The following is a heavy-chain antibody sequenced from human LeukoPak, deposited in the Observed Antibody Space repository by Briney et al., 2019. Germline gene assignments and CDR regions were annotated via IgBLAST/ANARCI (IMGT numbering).Heavy chain of an antibody. Sequence: PGVSLRLSCAASGFTFSSYAMHWVRQAPGKGLEWVAVISYDGSNKYYADSVKGRFTISRDNSKNTLYLQMNSLRAEDTAVYYCAREIAASGYWGQGTLVTVSS. CDR2: ISYDGSNK. V-gene: IGHV3-30-3*01. CDR3: AREIAASGY. CDR1: GFTFSSYA. J-gene: IGHJ4*02. D-gene: IGHD6-25*01.